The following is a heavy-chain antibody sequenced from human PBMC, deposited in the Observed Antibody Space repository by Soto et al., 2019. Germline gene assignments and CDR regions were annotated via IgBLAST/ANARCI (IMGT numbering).Heavy chain of an antibody. J-gene: IGHJ6*02. CDR2: IYSGGST. CDR3: AKAGEGVVPDYGMDV. Sequence: PGGSLRLSCAASGFTVSSNYMSWVRQAPGKGLEWVSVIYSGGSTYYADSVKGRFTISRDNSKNTLYLQMNSLRAEDTAVYYCAKAGEGVVPDYGMDVWGQGITGTVSS. CDR1: GFTVSSNY. D-gene: IGHD2-2*01. V-gene: IGHV3-53*01.